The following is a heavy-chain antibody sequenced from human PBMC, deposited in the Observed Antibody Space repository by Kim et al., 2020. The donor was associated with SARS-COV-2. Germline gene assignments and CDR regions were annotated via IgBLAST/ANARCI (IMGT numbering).Heavy chain of an antibody. D-gene: IGHD6-19*01. CDR1: GFTFSASW. CDR3: ARGGWTFDS. V-gene: IGHV3-7*03. CDR2: INQDGSER. J-gene: IGHJ4*02. Sequence: GVSLRLSCATSGFTFSASWMTWVRLAPGRGPEWVANINQDGSERFYVDSVKGRFTITRDNAKTSLYLEMNNLRADDTAVYYCARGGWTFDSWGQGTPVTVSS.